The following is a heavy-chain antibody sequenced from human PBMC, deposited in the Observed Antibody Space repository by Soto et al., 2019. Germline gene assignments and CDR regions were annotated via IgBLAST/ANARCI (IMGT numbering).Heavy chain of an antibody. CDR1: GGSINTGGYY. V-gene: IGHV4-31*03. CDR3: ARRLDDTPETFFNWFDP. D-gene: IGHD2-15*01. Sequence: QVQLQESGPGLVKPSQTLSLTYTVSGGSINTGGYYWGWIRHLPGEGLEWIGHIFYTGTAYYNPSLRSRVTVSIDTSAYQFSLHMYSVTAADTAMYYCARRLDDTPETFFNWFDPWGQGILVTVSS. CDR2: IFYTGTA. J-gene: IGHJ5*02.